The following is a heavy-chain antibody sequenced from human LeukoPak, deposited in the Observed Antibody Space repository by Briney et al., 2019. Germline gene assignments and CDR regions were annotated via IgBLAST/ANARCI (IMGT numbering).Heavy chain of an antibody. D-gene: IGHD7-27*01. CDR2: VDPEDGEI. CDR3: ARGINWGASRHMDV. Sequence: GASVKVSCKVSGYTLTELSMHWVRQAPGKGLEWMGGVDPEDGEIIYAQKFQGRVTMTEDTSTDTAYMELSGLRSEDTAVYYCARGINWGASRHMDVWGKGTTVTVSS. V-gene: IGHV1-24*01. J-gene: IGHJ6*03. CDR1: GYTLTELS.